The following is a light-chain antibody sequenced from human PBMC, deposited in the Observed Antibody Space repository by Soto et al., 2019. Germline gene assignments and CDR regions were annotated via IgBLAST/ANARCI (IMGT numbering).Light chain of an antibody. Sequence: EIVLTQSPGILYLSPGDRATLSCRASQTISSGFLAWYQQKVGQAPRLLIYDASNRATGVPDRFSGSGSGTDFSITISSLEPEDFAVYHCQQYSSSPRTFGQGTRLEIK. CDR3: QQYSSSPRT. V-gene: IGKV3-20*01. J-gene: IGKJ5*01. CDR2: DAS. CDR1: QTISSGF.